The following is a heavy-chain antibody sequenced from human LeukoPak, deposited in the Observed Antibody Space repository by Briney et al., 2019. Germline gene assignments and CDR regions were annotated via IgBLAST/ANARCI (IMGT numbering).Heavy chain of an antibody. CDR3: ARAIHLNIVVVVAATLRGDWFDP. J-gene: IGHJ5*02. D-gene: IGHD2-15*01. Sequence: PSETLSLTCTVSGGSISISSFYWGWIRQPPGKGLEWIGSIYYSGNTYYNPSLKSRVTISVDTSKNQFSLKLSSVTAADTAVYYCARAIHLNIVVVVAATLRGDWFDPWGQGTLVTVSS. V-gene: IGHV4-39*01. CDR2: IYYSGNT. CDR1: GGSISISSFY.